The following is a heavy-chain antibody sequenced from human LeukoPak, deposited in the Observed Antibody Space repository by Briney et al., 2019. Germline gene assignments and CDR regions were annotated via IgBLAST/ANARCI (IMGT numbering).Heavy chain of an antibody. CDR2: IYYSGST. CDR1: GGSISSYY. J-gene: IGHJ6*03. CDR3: ARGRYTYYYYMDV. Sequence: SETLSLTCTVSGGSISSYYWGWIRQPPGKGLEWIGSIYYSGSTYYNPSLKSRVTMSVDTSKNQFSLKLSSVTAADTAVYYCARGRYTYYYYMDVWGKGTTVTVSS. D-gene: IGHD1-1*01. V-gene: IGHV4-39*07.